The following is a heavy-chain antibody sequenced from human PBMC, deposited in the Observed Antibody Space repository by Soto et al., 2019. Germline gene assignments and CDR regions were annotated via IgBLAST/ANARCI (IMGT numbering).Heavy chain of an antibody. CDR1: GFTFSSYS. CDR3: ARESPRYSSGWYGY. CDR2: ISSSSSTI. V-gene: IGHV3-48*01. Sequence: EVQLVESGGGLVQPGGSLRLSCAASGFTFSSYSMNWVRQAPGKGLEWVSYISSSSSTIYYADSVKGRFTSSRDNAKNSLYLQMTSLRAEDTAVYSCARESPRYSSGWYGYWGQGNLVNVSS. J-gene: IGHJ4*02. D-gene: IGHD6-19*01.